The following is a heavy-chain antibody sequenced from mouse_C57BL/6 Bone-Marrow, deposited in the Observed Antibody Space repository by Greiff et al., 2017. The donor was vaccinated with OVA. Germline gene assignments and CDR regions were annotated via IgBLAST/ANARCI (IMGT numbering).Heavy chain of an antibody. CDR1: GFTFSDYG. V-gene: IGHV5-17*01. CDR3: ARRDYGSSYDAMDY. CDR2: ISSGSSTI. Sequence: EVKLVESGGGLVKPGGSLKLSCAASGFTFSDYGMHWVRQAPEKGLEWVAYISSGSSTIYYADTVKGRFTITRDNAKNTLFLQMTSQSSEDTAVDYGARRDYGSSYDAMDYWGQGTSVTVSS. J-gene: IGHJ4*01. D-gene: IGHD1-1*01.